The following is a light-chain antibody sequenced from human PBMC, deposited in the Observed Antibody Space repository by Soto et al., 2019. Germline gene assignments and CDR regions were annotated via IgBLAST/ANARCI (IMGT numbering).Light chain of an antibody. CDR2: GGS. Sequence: EIVLTQSPGTLSLSPGERATLSCRASQSVSSSYLAWYQQKPGQAPRLLIYGGSSRATGIPDRFSGSGSGTDFTLTISRLEPEDFGVYYCQQYGSSPLTFGGGTKVEIK. CDR1: QSVSSSY. V-gene: IGKV3-20*01. CDR3: QQYGSSPLT. J-gene: IGKJ4*01.